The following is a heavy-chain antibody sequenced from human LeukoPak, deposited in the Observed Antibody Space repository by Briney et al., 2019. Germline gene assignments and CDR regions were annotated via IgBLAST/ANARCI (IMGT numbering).Heavy chain of an antibody. CDR3: ARSRGSSGSYPFDY. J-gene: IGHJ4*02. Sequence: GGSLRLSCAASGFTLSSYSMNWVRQAPGKGVEWVSYISSSSSTIYYAGSVKGRFTISRDNAKNSLFLQMNSLRAEDTAVYYCARSRGSSGSYPFDYWGQGTLVTVSS. V-gene: IGHV3-48*01. CDR1: GFTLSSYS. CDR2: ISSSSSTI. D-gene: IGHD1-26*01.